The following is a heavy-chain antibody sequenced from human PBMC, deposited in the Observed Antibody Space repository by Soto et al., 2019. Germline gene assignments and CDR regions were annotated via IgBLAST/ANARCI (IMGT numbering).Heavy chain of an antibody. D-gene: IGHD5-18*01. Sequence: EVQLLESGGGLVQPGGSLRLSCAASGFTSINYAMHWVRRPPGKGLEWVSSISGRGTESYYADSVKGRFTISRDNSRNTLSLQMNSLRAEDTAIYYCAKDGGVYSYELWGQGTLVTVSS. J-gene: IGHJ4*02. CDR1: GFTSINYA. V-gene: IGHV3-23*01. CDR3: AKDGGVYSYEL. CDR2: ISGRGTES.